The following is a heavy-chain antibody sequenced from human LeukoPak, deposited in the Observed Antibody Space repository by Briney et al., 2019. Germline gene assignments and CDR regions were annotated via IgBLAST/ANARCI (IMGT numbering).Heavy chain of an antibody. D-gene: IGHD1-26*01. V-gene: IGHV3-30-3*01. CDR3: ARDRSGSYTFDY. CDR2: ILYDGSNG. J-gene: IGHJ4*02. Sequence: PGRSLRLSCAASGFTFSSHAMHWVRQAPGKGLEWVAVILYDGSNGYYADSVKGRFTISRDNSKNTLYLQMNSLRAEDTAVYHCARDRSGSYTFDYRGQGTLATVSS. CDR1: GFTFSSHA.